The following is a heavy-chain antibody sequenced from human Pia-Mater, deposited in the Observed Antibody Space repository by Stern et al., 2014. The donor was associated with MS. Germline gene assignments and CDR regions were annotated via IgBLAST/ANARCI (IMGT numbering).Heavy chain of an antibody. V-gene: IGHV1-69*12. CDR1: GDSFSTIE. CDR3: VRDQGGIAAS. CDR2: ISPLFGTT. Sequence: QDQLVQSGAEVKKPGSSMKVSCQASGDSFSTIEISWVRQAPGQGLEWLGGISPLFGTTNYAQKVQGRVTIIEDVSTSTVNMELVSLRLEDTAVYYCVRDQGGIAASWGQGTLVTVSS. D-gene: IGHD6-13*01. J-gene: IGHJ4*02.